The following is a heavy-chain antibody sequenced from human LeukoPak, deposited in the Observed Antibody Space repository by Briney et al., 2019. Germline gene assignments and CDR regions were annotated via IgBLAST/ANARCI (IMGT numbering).Heavy chain of an antibody. Sequence: GGSLRLSCAASGFTFSSYSMNWVRQAPGKGLEWVSSISSSSSYIYYADSVKGRFTISRDNAKNSLYLQMNSLRAEDTAVYYCARDQYYYDSSGYRAAYLQHWGQGTLVTVSS. CDR3: ARDQYYYDSSGYRAAYLQH. J-gene: IGHJ1*01. V-gene: IGHV3-21*01. D-gene: IGHD3-22*01. CDR2: ISSSSSYI. CDR1: GFTFSSYS.